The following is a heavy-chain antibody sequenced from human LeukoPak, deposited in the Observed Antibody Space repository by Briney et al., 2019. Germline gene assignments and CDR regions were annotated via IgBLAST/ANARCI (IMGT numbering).Heavy chain of an antibody. J-gene: IGHJ6*03. V-gene: IGHV4-34*01. CDR1: GGSFSGYY. D-gene: IGHD3-10*01. CDR2: INHSGST. Sequence: PSETLSLTCAVYGGSFSGYYWSWIRQPPGKGLEWIGEINHSGSTNYNPSLKSRVTISVDTSKNQFSLKLNSVTAADTAVYYCARELKYYGSGPRYYMDVWGKGTTVTISS. CDR3: ARELKYYGSGPRYYMDV.